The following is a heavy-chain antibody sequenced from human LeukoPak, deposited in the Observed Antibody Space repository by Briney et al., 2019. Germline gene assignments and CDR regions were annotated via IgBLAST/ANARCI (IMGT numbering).Heavy chain of an antibody. CDR2: ISSSSSYI. Sequence: GGSLRLSCAASGFTFSSYSMNWVRQTPGKGVGWVASISSSSSYIYYADSVKGRFTISRHNSKNTLDLQMNSLRAEDTAVYYWARDSRHWGQGTLVTVSS. CDR1: GFTFSSYS. CDR3: ARDSRH. J-gene: IGHJ4*02. V-gene: IGHV3-21*04.